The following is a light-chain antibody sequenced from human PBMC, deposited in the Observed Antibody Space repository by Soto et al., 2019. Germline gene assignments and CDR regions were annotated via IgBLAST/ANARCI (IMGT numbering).Light chain of an antibody. Sequence: QLVLTQSPSASASLGASVKLTCTLSSGHSSYAIAWHLQQPERGPRYLMKLNSDGSHSKGDGIPDRSSGSSSGAERYLTISGLQSEDEADYYCQTWGTGIHVFGGGTKLTVL. CDR2: LNSDGSH. CDR1: SGHSSYA. J-gene: IGLJ2*01. CDR3: QTWGTGIHV. V-gene: IGLV4-69*01.